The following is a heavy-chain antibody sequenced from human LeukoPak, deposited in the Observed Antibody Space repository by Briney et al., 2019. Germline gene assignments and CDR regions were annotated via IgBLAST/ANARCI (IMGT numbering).Heavy chain of an antibody. CDR1: GYTFTGDE. V-gene: IGHV1-8*03. CDR2: MNPNSGNT. J-gene: IGHJ6*03. D-gene: IGHD3-22*01. CDR3: ARNVGHFYYDGSGYELYYYYLDV. Sequence: APVKVSCKASGYTFTGDEINWVRQATGQGLEWMGWMNPNSGNTGYAQKFQGRLTITRNTSISTAYMELTSLNSEDTAVYYCARNVGHFYYDGSGYELYYYYLDVWGKGTTVTVSS.